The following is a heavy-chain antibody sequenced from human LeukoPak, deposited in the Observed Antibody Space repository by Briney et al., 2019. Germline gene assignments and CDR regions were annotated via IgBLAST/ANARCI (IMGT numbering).Heavy chain of an antibody. CDR2: INHSGST. CDR3: ARQARHTYSSSWYGY. D-gene: IGHD6-13*01. J-gene: IGHJ4*02. Sequence: SETLSLTCAVYGGSFSGYYWSWIRQPPGKGLEWIGEINHSGSTNYNPSLKSRVTISVGTSKNQFSLKLSSVTAADTAVYYCARQARHTYSSSWYGYWGQGTLVTVSS. CDR1: GGSFSGYY. V-gene: IGHV4-34*01.